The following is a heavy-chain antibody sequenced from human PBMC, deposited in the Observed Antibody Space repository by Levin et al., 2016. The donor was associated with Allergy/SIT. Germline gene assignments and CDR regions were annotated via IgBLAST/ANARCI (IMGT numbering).Heavy chain of an antibody. D-gene: IGHD2-2*01. CDR3: ARKPPQHCSSTSCLPGAFDI. V-gene: IGHV1-69*02. Sequence: WVRQAPGQGLEWMGRIIPILGIANYAQKFQGRVTITADKSTSTAYMELSSLRSEDTAVYYCARKPPQHCSSTSCLPGAFDIWGQGTMVTVSS. J-gene: IGHJ3*02. CDR2: IIPILGIA.